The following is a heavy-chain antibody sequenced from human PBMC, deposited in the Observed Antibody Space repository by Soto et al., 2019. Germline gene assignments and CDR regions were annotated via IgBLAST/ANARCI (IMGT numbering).Heavy chain of an antibody. Sequence: PGESLKISCQGSGYTFSNNWISWVRQKPGKGLEWMGKIDPSGSYTDYSPSFQGHVSLSVDKSVSTAYLQWSSLEASDTATYFCARQGFSKHYFYAADVWGQGTTVTVSS. CDR1: GYTFSNNW. V-gene: IGHV5-10-1*01. CDR3: ARQGFSKHYFYAADV. J-gene: IGHJ6*02. CDR2: IDPSGSYT. D-gene: IGHD6-13*01.